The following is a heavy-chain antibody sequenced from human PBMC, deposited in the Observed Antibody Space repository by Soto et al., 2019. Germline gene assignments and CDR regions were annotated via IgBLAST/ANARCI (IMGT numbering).Heavy chain of an antibody. CDR2: IYYSGST. D-gene: IGHD3-22*01. CDR1: GGSISSSSYY. J-gene: IGHJ4*02. CDR3: ASRGSPSGYYYVSTPDY. V-gene: IGHV4-39*01. Sequence: SETLSLTCTVSGGSISSSSYYWGWIRQPPGKGLEWIGSIYYSGSTYYNPSLKSRVTISVDTSKNQFSLKLSSVTAADTAVYYCASRGSPSGYYYVSTPDYWGQGTLVTVSS.